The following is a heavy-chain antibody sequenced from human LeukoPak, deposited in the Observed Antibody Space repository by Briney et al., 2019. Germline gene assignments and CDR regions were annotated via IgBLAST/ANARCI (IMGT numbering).Heavy chain of an antibody. Sequence: ASVKVSCKASGFTFSNYYIHWVRQSPGQGPEWMGELNPSGGGTRYAQKFQGRVTMTRDMSANTVDMELSSLRSEDTATYYCASSIVARLDCWGQGTRVTVTS. D-gene: IGHD6-6*01. CDR2: LNPSGGGT. V-gene: IGHV1-46*01. CDR3: ASSIVARLDC. CDR1: GFTFSNYY. J-gene: IGHJ4*02.